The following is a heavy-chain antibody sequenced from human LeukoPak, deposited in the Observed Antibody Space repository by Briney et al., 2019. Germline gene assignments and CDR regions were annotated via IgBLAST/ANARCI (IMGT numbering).Heavy chain of an antibody. Sequence: GGSLRLSCAASGFTFSRYWMSWVRQAPGKGLEWVANIKQDGSEKYYVDSVKGRFTISRDNAKNSLYLQMNSLRAEDTAVYYCARVSSYYFDYWGQGTLVTVSS. J-gene: IGHJ4*02. CDR3: ARVSSYYFDY. CDR2: IKQDGSEK. CDR1: GFTFSRYW. V-gene: IGHV3-7*01.